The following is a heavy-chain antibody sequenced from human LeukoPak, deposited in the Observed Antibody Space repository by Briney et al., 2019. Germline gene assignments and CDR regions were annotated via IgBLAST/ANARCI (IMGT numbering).Heavy chain of an antibody. CDR2: ISYDGSNK. D-gene: IGHD2-15*01. Sequence: GGSLRLSCAASGFTFSSYAMHWVRQAPGKGLEWVAVISYDGSNKYYADSVKGRFTISRDNSKNTLYLQMNSLRAEDTAVYYCARDGGEVYYYYYGMDVWGQRTTVTVSS. CDR1: GFTFSSYA. J-gene: IGHJ6*02. CDR3: ARDGGEVYYYYYGMDV. V-gene: IGHV3-30-3*01.